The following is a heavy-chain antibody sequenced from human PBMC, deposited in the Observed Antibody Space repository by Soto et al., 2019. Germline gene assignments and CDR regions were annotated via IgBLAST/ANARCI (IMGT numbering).Heavy chain of an antibody. Sequence: GGSLRLSCAVSGFTSSDYWMSWVRQAPGKGQEWVANIKQDGNEKYYVDSVKGRFTISRDNAKNSLYLQMNSLRAEDTAVYYCARVGAAAAPGYFDYWSQGTLVTVSS. CDR1: GFTSSDYW. D-gene: IGHD6-13*01. J-gene: IGHJ4*02. CDR2: IKQDGNEK. V-gene: IGHV3-7*03. CDR3: ARVGAAAAPGYFDY.